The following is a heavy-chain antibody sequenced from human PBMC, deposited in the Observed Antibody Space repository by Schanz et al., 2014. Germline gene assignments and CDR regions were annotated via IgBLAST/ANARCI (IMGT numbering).Heavy chain of an antibody. CDR2: ISTFRNEDT. Sequence: QVQLVQSGAEVKKPGSSVKVSCKASGGTFSSDTFSWVRQAPGQGPEFMGWISTFRNEDTNSAQRFQGRLTMTTDTSTSTAYMELRSLRSDDTVMYYCARDMTSMGESGFYYYGMDVWGQGTTATVSS. CDR3: ARDMTSMGESGFYYYGMDV. D-gene: IGHD1-26*01. J-gene: IGHJ6*02. CDR1: GGTFSSDT. V-gene: IGHV1-18*01.